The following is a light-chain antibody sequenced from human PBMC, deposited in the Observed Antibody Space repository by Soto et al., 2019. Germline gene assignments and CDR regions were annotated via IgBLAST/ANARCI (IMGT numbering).Light chain of an antibody. CDR3: QQYGSSPWT. V-gene: IGKV3-20*01. J-gene: IGKJ1*01. Sequence: EIVLTQSPGTLSLSPGERATLSCRASQSVSSSYLAWYQQIPGQAPRLLIYGASSRATAIPDTFSGSGSGTDFTLTISRLEPEDSAVYFCQQYGSSPWTFGQGTKVEIK. CDR2: GAS. CDR1: QSVSSSY.